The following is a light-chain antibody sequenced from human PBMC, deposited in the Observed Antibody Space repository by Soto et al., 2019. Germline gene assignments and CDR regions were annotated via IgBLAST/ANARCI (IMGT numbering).Light chain of an antibody. CDR2: EVS. J-gene: IGLJ1*01. CDR1: SSDVGTYKF. CDR3: SSYAGSNNYV. Sequence: QSALTQPPSASGSPGQSVTIFCTGTSSDVGTYKFVSWYQQHPGKAPKLMIYEVSKRPSGVPDRFSGSKSGNTASLTVSGLQAEDEAEYYCSSYAGSNNYVFGTGTKLTVL. V-gene: IGLV2-8*01.